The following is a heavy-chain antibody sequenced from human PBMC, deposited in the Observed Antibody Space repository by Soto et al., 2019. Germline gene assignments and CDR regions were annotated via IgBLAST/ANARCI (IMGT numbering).Heavy chain of an antibody. CDR2: IDNSGST. Sequence: QGQLQESGPGLVKPSETLSLTCTVSGGSISNYFCNWIRQPAGKGLEWIGRIDNSGSTNYNPSLKRRITMSADTSRNQFSLTLNSVTAADTAVYYCARGGQDFWSGPFDYWGQGALVTVSS. CDR1: GGSISNYF. V-gene: IGHV4-4*07. J-gene: IGHJ4*02. D-gene: IGHD3-3*01. CDR3: ARGGQDFWSGPFDY.